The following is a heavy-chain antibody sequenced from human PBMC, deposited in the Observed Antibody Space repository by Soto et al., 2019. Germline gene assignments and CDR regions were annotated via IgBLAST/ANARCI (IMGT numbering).Heavy chain of an antibody. D-gene: IGHD2-8*01. Sequence: GGSLRLSCASSGFTFSSYAMIWVRQAPGKGLEWVSAISGSGGSTYYADSVKGRFTISRDNSKNTLYLQMNSLRAEDTAVYYCAKGIGGGNSVYFDYWGRGTLVTVSS. CDR1: GFTFSSYA. CDR3: AKGIGGGNSVYFDY. V-gene: IGHV3-23*01. J-gene: IGHJ4*02. CDR2: ISGSGGST.